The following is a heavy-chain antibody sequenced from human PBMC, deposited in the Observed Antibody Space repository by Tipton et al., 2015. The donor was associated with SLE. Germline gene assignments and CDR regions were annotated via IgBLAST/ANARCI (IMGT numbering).Heavy chain of an antibody. Sequence: TLSLTCAVYGGSFSGYYWSWIRQPPGKGLEWIGEINHSGSTNYNPSLKSRVTISVDTSKNQFSLKLSSVTAADTAVYYCARGHYYDSSGYYPPPRQHWGQGTLVTVSS. CDR1: GGSFSGYY. CDR2: INHSGST. V-gene: IGHV4-34*01. D-gene: IGHD3-22*01. CDR3: ARGHYYDSSGYYPPPRQH. J-gene: IGHJ1*01.